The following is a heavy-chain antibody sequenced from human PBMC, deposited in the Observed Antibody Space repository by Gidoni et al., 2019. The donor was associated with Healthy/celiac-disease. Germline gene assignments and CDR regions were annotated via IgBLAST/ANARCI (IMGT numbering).Heavy chain of an antibody. V-gene: IGHV3-64*01. CDR3: AIESSGAPVYAFDI. J-gene: IGHJ3*02. Sequence: EVQLVESGGGLVQPGGSLRLSCAASGFTFSSYAMHWVRQAPRQGLEYVSAISSNGGSTYNANSVKGRFTISRDNSKNTLYLQMHSLRAEDMAVYYCAIESSGAPVYAFDIWGQGTMVTVSS. CDR2: ISSNGGST. CDR1: GFTFSSYA. D-gene: IGHD6-19*01.